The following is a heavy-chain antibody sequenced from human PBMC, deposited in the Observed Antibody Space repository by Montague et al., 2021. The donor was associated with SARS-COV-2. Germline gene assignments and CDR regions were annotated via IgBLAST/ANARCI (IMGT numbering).Heavy chain of an antibody. Sequence: SGTLSLTCSVSSGSIISSGYYWGWIRQPPGKELEWIGNIYYSGTTYYNPSLQSRGTISVDTSKNHFSLRLSSVTAADTAVYFCARGMIRGVTTPFDYWGQGSQVTVSS. CDR2: IYYSGTT. CDR3: ARGMIRGVTTPFDY. J-gene: IGHJ4*02. V-gene: IGHV4-39*02. CDR1: SGSIISSGYY. D-gene: IGHD3-10*01.